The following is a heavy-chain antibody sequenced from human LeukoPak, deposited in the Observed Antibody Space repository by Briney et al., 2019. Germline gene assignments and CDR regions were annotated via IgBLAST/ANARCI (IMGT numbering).Heavy chain of an antibody. CDR1: GGSFSGYY. J-gene: IGHJ3*01. Sequence: SETLSLTCAVYGGSFSGYYWSWIRQPPGKGLEWIGEINHSGSTNYNPSLKSRVTISVDTSKNQFSLKLSSVTAADTAVYYCARGKSIAARRHWGQGTMVTVSS. CDR2: INHSGST. V-gene: IGHV4-34*01. CDR3: ARGKSIAARRH. D-gene: IGHD6-6*01.